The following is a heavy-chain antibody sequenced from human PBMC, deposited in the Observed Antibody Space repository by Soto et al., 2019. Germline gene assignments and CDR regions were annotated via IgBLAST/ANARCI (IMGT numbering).Heavy chain of an antibody. J-gene: IGHJ6*02. CDR1: GGTFSSYA. V-gene: IGHV1-69*13. CDR2: IIPIFGTA. CDR3: ARDQDILTGSPNYYYYGMDV. D-gene: IGHD3-9*01. Sequence: GASVKVSCKASGGTFSSYAISWVRQAPGQGLEWMGGIIPIFGTANYAQKFQGRVTITADESTSTAYMELSSLRSEDTAVYYCARDQDILTGSPNYYYYGMDVWGQGTTVTVS.